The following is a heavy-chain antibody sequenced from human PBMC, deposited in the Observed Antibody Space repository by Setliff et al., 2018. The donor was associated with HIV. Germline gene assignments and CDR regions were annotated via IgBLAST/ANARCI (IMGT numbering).Heavy chain of an antibody. J-gene: IGHJ4*02. V-gene: IGHV4-61*02. Sequence: SETLSLTCTVSGGSISSGSYYWSWIRQPAGKGLEWIGRLYTSGSTNYSPSLKSRVTISVDTSKNQFSLKLSSVTAADTAVYYCARLAPAMVYELDYWGPGMLVTVSS. D-gene: IGHD5-18*01. CDR2: LYTSGST. CDR3: ARLAPAMVYELDY. CDR1: GGSISSGSYY.